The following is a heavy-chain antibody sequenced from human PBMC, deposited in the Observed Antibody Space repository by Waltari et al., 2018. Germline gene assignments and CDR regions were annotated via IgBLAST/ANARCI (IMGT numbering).Heavy chain of an antibody. J-gene: IGHJ3*02. V-gene: IGHV1-24*01. CDR1: GYPLTELS. D-gene: IGHD3-3*01. Sequence: QVQLVQYGAEGKKPGAAVKVCWTVSGYPLTELSMHWVRQAPGKGLEWMGGFDPEDGETIYAQKFQGRVTMTQYTSTDTAYMELSSLRSEDTAVYYCATRRFLWSVAFDIWGQGTMVTVSS. CDR3: ATRRFLWSVAFDI. CDR2: FDPEDGET.